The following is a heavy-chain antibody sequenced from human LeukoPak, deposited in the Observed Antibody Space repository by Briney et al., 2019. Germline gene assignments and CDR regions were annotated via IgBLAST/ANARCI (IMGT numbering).Heavy chain of an antibody. D-gene: IGHD6-13*01. CDR3: AREAAGYHYYYGMDV. CDR2: ISGSGGST. CDR1: GFTFSSYA. Sequence: PGGSPRLSCAASGFTFSSYAMSWVRQAPGKGLEWVSAISGSGGSTYYADSVKGRFTISRDNSKNTLYLQMNSLRAEDTAVYYCAREAAGYHYYYGMDVWGQGTTVTVSS. V-gene: IGHV3-23*01. J-gene: IGHJ6*02.